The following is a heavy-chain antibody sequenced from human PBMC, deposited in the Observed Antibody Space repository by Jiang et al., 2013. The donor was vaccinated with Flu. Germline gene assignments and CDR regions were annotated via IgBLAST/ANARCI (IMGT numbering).Heavy chain of an antibody. D-gene: IGHD5-18*01. CDR3: ARDGYTDGSNDGFDI. CDR1: GDSVSSNSAA. CDR2: TFYRSRWYN. V-gene: IGHV6-1*01. J-gene: IGHJ3*02. Sequence: PGLVKPSQTLSLTCAISGDSVSSNSAAWNWIRQSPSRGLEWLGKTFYRSRWYNDYAASVKSRITISPDTSKNQFSLQLNSVTPEDTAVYYCARDGYTDGSNDGFDIWGQGTMVTVSS.